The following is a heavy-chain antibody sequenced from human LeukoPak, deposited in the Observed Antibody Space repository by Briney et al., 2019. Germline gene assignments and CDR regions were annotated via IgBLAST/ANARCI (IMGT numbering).Heavy chain of an antibody. CDR1: GYTFTDYY. CDR2: VDPEDGET. CDR3: AAVRVVGAFDI. Sequence: GASVKVSCKASGYTFTDYYMHWVQQAPGKGLEWMGRVDPEDGETIYAEKFQGRVTITADTSTDTAYMELSSLRSEDTAVYYCAAVRVVGAFDIWGQGTMVTVSS. D-gene: IGHD3-22*01. V-gene: IGHV1-69-2*01. J-gene: IGHJ3*02.